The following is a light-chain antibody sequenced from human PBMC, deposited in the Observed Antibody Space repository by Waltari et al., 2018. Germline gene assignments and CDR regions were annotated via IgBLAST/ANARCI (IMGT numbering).Light chain of an antibody. V-gene: IGLV7-46*01. J-gene: IGLJ2*01. CDR1: TGAVTSGHY. CDR3: FLSYSGAVI. CDR2: DTS. Sequence: QAVVTQEPSLTVSPGGTVTLTCGSSTGAVTSGHYPYCSQQKPGPAPRTLIYDTSNKHSWTPARFSGSLLGGKAALTLSGAQPEDEANYYCFLSYSGAVIFGGGTKLTVL.